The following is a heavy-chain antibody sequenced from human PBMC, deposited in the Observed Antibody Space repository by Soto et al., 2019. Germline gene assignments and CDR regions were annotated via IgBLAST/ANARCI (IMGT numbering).Heavy chain of an antibody. V-gene: IGHV4-31*03. Sequence: SETLSLTCTVSGGSISSGGYYWSWIRQHPGKGLEWIGYIYYSGSTYYNPSLKSRVTISVDTSKNQFSLKLSSVTAADTAVYYCARDQLYYGSGNGPYYYYYCMDVWGQGTTVTVSS. CDR3: ARDQLYYGSGNGPYYYYYCMDV. CDR1: GGSISSGGYY. CDR2: IYYSGST. J-gene: IGHJ6*02. D-gene: IGHD3-10*01.